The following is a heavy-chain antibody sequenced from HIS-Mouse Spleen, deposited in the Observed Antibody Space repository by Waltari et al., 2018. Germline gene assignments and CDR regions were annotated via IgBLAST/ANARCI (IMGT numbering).Heavy chain of an antibody. CDR3: ARDVGYCTNGVCYNHYGMDV. CDR1: GGTFSSYA. J-gene: IGHJ6*02. CDR2: IIPIFGTA. D-gene: IGHD2-8*01. Sequence: QVQLVQSGAEVKKPGSSVKVSCKASGGTFSSYAISWVLQAPGQGPEWMGRIIPIFGTANYAQKFQGRVTITADESTSTAYMELSSLRSEDTAVYYCARDVGYCTNGVCYNHYGMDVWGQGTTVTVSS. V-gene: IGHV1-69*01.